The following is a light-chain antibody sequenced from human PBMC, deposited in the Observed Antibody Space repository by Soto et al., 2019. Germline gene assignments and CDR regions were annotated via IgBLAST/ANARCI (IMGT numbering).Light chain of an antibody. CDR3: QQRINWPPIT. CDR1: QSVSSSY. Sequence: ENLLAQSPGTLSLSSGGRATLSLRASQSVSSSYLAWYQQKPGQAPRLLIYDTSNRATGIPARFSGSGSGTDFTLTISSLEPEDFAVYYCQQRINWPPITFGQGTRLEIK. V-gene: IGKV3D-20*02. CDR2: DTS. J-gene: IGKJ5*01.